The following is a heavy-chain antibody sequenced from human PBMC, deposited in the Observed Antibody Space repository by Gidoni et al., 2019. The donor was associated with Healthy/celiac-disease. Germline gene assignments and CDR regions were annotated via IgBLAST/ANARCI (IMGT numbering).Heavy chain of an antibody. Sequence: TFSSYGMHWVRQAPGKGLEWVAVIWYDGSNKYYADSVKGRFTISRDNSKNTLYLQMNSLRAEDTAVYYCARDGPYNWNDGEDYYYYGMDVWGQGTTVTVSS. V-gene: IGHV3-33*01. J-gene: IGHJ6*02. CDR1: TFSSYG. CDR3: ARDGPYNWNDGEDYYYYGMDV. CDR2: IWYDGSNK. D-gene: IGHD1-20*01.